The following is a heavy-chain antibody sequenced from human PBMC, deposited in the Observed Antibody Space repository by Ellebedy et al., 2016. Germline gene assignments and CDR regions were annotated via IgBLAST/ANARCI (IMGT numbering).Heavy chain of an antibody. D-gene: IGHD3-10*01. CDR2: IWNDGGKE. Sequence: GESLKISXVASGFTFRDYGMHWVRQSPGKGLEWVSFIWNDGGKESYAAPVKGRFTVSRDNFKRKLFLQLTSLRVDDTATYYCATEGRSGTYPHRSFDLWGRGTLVSVSS. J-gene: IGHJ2*01. CDR1: GFTFRDYG. V-gene: IGHV3-33*03. CDR3: ATEGRSGTYPHRSFDL.